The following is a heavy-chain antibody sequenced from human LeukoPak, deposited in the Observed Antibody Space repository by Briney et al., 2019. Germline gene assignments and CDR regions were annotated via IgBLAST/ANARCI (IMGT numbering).Heavy chain of an antibody. CDR3: ARQGYCSVGNCQSSRVIDY. V-gene: IGHV4-39*01. J-gene: IGHJ4*02. Sequence: SETLSLTCTVSGGSISSSSYYWGWIRQPPGKGLEWIGSIYYSGSTYYNPSLKSRVTISVDTSKNQFSLKLTSVTAADTAVYYCARQGYCSVGNCQSSRVIDYWGQGTLVTVSS. D-gene: IGHD2-15*01. CDR2: IYYSGST. CDR1: GGSISSSSYY.